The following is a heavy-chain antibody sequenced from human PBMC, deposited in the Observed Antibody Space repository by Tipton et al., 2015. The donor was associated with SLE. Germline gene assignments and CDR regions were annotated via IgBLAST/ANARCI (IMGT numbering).Heavy chain of an antibody. Sequence: TLSLTCRVSGGSISSGGSFWSWIRQHPGKGLEWIGYTHNSGNSYYNPSLKSRVTISLDTSENQFSLTLTSVTAADTALYYFAREGLVDATSTVFDFWGQGTLVTVSS. CDR1: GGSISSGGSF. V-gene: IGHV4-31*03. J-gene: IGHJ4*02. D-gene: IGHD2-15*01. CDR3: AREGLVDATSTVFDF. CDR2: THNSGNS.